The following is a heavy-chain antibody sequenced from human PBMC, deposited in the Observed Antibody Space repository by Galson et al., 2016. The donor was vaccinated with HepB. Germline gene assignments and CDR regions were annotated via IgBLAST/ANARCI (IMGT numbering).Heavy chain of an antibody. CDR1: GFTYSRYW. J-gene: IGHJ3*02. CDR3: ARDLTDYDFWSGSASDALDI. V-gene: IGHV3-7*04. CDR2: IKQDGSEK. Sequence: SLRLSCAASGFTYSRYWMTWARQAPGQGLEWVANIKQDGSEKYYVDSVKGRFTISRDNAKNSLYLQMYSLRAEDTAVYYCARDLTDYDFWSGSASDALDIWGQGTMVTVSS. D-gene: IGHD3-3*01.